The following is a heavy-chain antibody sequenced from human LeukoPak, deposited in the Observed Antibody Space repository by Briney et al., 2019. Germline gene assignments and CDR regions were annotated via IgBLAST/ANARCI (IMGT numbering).Heavy chain of an antibody. CDR3: ARDSPTVAGIDY. CDR2: INPNSGGT. V-gene: IGHV1-2*02. J-gene: IGHJ4*02. Sequence: ASVKVSCKASGYTFTGYYMLWVRQAPGQGLEWMGWINPNSGGTNYAQKFQGRVTMTRDTSISTAYMELSRLRSDDTAVYYCARDSPTVAGIDYWGQGTLVTVSS. D-gene: IGHD6-19*01. CDR1: GYTFTGYY.